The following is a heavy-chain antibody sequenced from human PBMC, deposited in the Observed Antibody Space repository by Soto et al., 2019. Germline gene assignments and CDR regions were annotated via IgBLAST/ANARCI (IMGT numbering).Heavy chain of an antibody. Sequence: ASVKVSCKASGYTFTSYYMHWVRQAPGQGLEWMGIINPSGGSTNYAQKLQGRVTMTRDTSTSTAYMELRSLRSDDTAVYYCARDRRVYCSSTSCYRNWFDPWGQGTLVTVSS. CDR1: GYTFTSYY. V-gene: IGHV1-46*01. D-gene: IGHD2-2*01. CDR2: INPSGGST. CDR3: ARDRRVYCSSTSCYRNWFDP. J-gene: IGHJ5*02.